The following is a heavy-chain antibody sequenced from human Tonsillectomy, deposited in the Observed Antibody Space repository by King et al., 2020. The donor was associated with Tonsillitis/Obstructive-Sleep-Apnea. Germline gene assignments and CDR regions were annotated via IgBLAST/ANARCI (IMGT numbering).Heavy chain of an antibody. CDR3: ARGDYGPSDY. J-gene: IGHJ4*02. CDR2: LSYDGSNK. CDR1: GFTFSSYA. Sequence: VQLVESGGGVVQPGRSLRLSCAASGFTFSSYAMHWGRPAPGKGLEWVAVLSYDGSNKYYSDSVKGRFTISRDNSKHTLYLQMNSLRVEDTAVYYCARGDYGPSDYWGQGTLVTVSS. D-gene: IGHD4-17*01. V-gene: IGHV3-30*01.